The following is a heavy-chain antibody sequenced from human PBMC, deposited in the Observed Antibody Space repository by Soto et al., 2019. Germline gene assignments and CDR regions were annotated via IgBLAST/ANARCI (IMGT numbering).Heavy chain of an antibody. CDR2: ISSNSAYI. V-gene: IGHV3-21*01. D-gene: IGHD6-13*01. J-gene: IGHJ5*02. CDR1: GFTVRSFT. CDR3: TRDASRDSSARGWFDP. Sequence: GGSLRLSCAASGFTVRSFTMNWVRQAPGKGLEWVSTISSNSAYIYYTDALRGRFTISRDNAKNSLHLQMNSLRAEDTAVYYCTRDASRDSSARGWFDPWGPGTLVTVSS.